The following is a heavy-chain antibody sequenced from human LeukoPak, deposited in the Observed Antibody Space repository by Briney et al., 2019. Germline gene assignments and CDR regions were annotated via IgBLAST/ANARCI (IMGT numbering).Heavy chain of an antibody. D-gene: IGHD3-10*01. CDR3: ARAPMVRDRKLNWFDP. CDR2: IHFSGSP. J-gene: IGHJ5*02. V-gene: IGHV4-59*12. Sequence: SETLSLTCTVSGVSIRSSYWTWIRQSPGKGLEWLGYIHFSGSPDYSPSLKSRVTMSVDTSKNQFSLRLRSVTAADTAVYYCARAPMVRDRKLNWFDPWGQGTLVTVSS. CDR1: GVSIRSSY.